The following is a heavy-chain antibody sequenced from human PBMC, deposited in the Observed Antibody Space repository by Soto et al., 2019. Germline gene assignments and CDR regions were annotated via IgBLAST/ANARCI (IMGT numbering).Heavy chain of an antibody. V-gene: IGHV1-18*01. D-gene: IGHD3-3*01. J-gene: IGHJ4*02. Sequence: QVQLVQSGAEVKKPGASVKVSCKASGYTFTSYGISWVRQAPGQGLEWMGWISAYNGNTNYAQKLQGRVTMTTDTSTSTAYMELRSLSSVDTAVYYCAREGRPHFVFSSGSYTDYRRQGTLVTVSS. CDR3: AREGRPHFVFSSGSYTDY. CDR2: ISAYNGNT. CDR1: GYTFTSYG.